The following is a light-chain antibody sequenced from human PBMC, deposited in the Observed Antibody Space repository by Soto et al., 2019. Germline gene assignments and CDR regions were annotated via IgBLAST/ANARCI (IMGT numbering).Light chain of an antibody. Sequence: EIVLTQSPATLSLSPGERATLSCRASQSVGNFIAWYQQKPGQAPRLLIYDTSNRFTGIPARCSGSGSGTDFTLTISSLESEDSAVFYCQQRSDWPLTFGGGTRVEIK. V-gene: IGKV3-11*01. CDR2: DTS. CDR3: QQRSDWPLT. CDR1: QSVGNF. J-gene: IGKJ4*01.